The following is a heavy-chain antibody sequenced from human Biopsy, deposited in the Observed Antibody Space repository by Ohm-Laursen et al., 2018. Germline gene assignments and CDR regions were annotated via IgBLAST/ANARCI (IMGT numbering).Heavy chain of an antibody. CDR1: GGSMTGYE. CDR2: IYYSGGT. J-gene: IGHJ3*02. D-gene: IGHD1-26*01. V-gene: IGHV4-59*01. Sequence: GTLSLTCSVSGGSMTGYEWSWIRLAPGKGLEWIGYIYYSGGTKYNPSLASRVTFSVDMSKSRFSLKLYSVTAADTAVYYCARVEAGTYDALDIWGQGTLVAVSA. CDR3: ARVEAGTYDALDI.